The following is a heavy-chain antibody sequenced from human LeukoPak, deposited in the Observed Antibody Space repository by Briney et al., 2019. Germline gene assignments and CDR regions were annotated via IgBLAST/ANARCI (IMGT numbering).Heavy chain of an antibody. Sequence: ASVKVSCKASGYTFTSYGISWVRQAPGQGLEWMGWISAYNGNTNYAQKLQGRVTMTTETSTSTAYMELRSLRSDDTAVYYCVRIGGSYKLSEFDYWGQGTLVTVSS. CDR1: GYTFTSYG. CDR2: ISAYNGNT. J-gene: IGHJ4*02. D-gene: IGHD1-26*01. CDR3: VRIGGSYKLSEFDY. V-gene: IGHV1-18*01.